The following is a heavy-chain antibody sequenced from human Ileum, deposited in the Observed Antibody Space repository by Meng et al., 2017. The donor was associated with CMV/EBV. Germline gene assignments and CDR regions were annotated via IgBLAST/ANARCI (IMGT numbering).Heavy chain of an antibody. D-gene: IGHD5-18*01. J-gene: IGHJ4*02. Sequence: AVSGGSISGGGYSWTWIRQPPGQGLEWIGYMWHTGATYYNPSLKSRVTISVDRSKNQFSLNLNSVTAADTAVYYCARGSGYTYGYDYWGQGTLVTVSS. CDR3: ARGSGYTYGYDY. V-gene: IGHV4-30-2*01. CDR1: GGSISGGGYS. CDR2: MWHTGAT.